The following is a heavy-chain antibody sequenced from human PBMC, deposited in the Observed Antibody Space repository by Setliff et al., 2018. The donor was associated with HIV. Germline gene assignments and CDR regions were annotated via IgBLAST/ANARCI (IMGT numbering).Heavy chain of an antibody. CDR2: ISRSSDSA. CDR1: GFTFSTYA. Sequence: PGGSLRLSCVASGFTFSTYAMSWVRQAPGKGLEWVSTISRSSDSAYYADSVKGRFTISRDNSRNTLFLQMNSLRAEDTAVYYCAKVGSDFWRGYDYWGQGTLVTVSS. J-gene: IGHJ4*02. D-gene: IGHD3-3*01. V-gene: IGHV3-23*01. CDR3: AKVGSDFWRGYDY.